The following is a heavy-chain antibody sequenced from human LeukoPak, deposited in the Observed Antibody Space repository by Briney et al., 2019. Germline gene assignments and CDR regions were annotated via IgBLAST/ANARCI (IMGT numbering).Heavy chain of an antibody. J-gene: IGHJ3*02. CDR1: GFTFSSYG. CDR2: ISYDGSKK. D-gene: IGHD3-10*01. Sequence: GGSLRLSCAASGFTFSSYGMHWVRQAPGKGLEWVAVISYDGSKKYYADSVKDRFTISRDNFKNPLYLQVNSMRAEDTAVYYCAKDQWVTMVRGVILAFDIWGQGTMVTVSS. CDR3: AKDQWVTMVRGVILAFDI. V-gene: IGHV3-30*18.